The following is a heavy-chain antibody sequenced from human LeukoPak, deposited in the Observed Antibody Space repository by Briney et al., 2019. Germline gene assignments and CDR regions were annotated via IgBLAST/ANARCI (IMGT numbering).Heavy chain of an antibody. CDR3: ARWGQTSCWYYLDN. V-gene: IGHV3-7*01. Sequence: GGSLRLSCGAFGFTVSSNWMSWVRQAARRGLEWVASINQDGSTKYYVDSVKGRFTISRDNAKNSLYLQMNSLRVEDTAVYFCARWGQTSCWYYLDNWGQGTLVTVSS. CDR2: INQDGSTK. CDR1: GFTVSSNW. J-gene: IGHJ4*02. D-gene: IGHD6-19*01.